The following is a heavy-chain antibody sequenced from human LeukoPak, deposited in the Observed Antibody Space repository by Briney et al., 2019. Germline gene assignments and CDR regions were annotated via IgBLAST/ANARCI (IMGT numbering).Heavy chain of an antibody. J-gene: IGHJ3*02. CDR1: GFTFSNHG. Sequence: PGGSLRLSCAASGFTFSNHGMNWVRQAPGKGLEWVSGISPSGDITYYADSVKGRFTISRDNSKNTLYLEVISLTAEDTAVYYCAKSNGYGLVDIWGQGTMVTVSS. V-gene: IGHV3-23*01. CDR3: AKSNGYGLVDI. CDR2: ISPSGDIT. D-gene: IGHD3-10*01.